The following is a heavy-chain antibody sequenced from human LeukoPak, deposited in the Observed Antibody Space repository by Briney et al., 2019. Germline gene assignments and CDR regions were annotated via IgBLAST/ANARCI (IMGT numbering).Heavy chain of an antibody. CDR3: AKTDIWSGYGMDV. Sequence: PGGSLRLSCAASGFTFSSYAMRWVRQAPGKGLEWVSAISGGGGSAYYADSVKDRFTISRDNSKNTLYLQMNSLRAEDTAVYHCAKTDIWSGYGMDVWGQGTMVTVSS. V-gene: IGHV3-23*01. J-gene: IGHJ6*02. CDR2: ISGGGGSA. CDR1: GFTFSSYA. D-gene: IGHD3-3*01.